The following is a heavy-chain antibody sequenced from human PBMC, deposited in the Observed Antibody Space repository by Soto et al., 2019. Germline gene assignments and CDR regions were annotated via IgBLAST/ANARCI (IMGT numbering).Heavy chain of an antibody. Sequence: PXGSLRLSSADSGFTVGSTSCSWVSQAPGKGLEWVSVIYSGGSTYYADSVKGRFTISRDNSKNTLYLQMNSLRAEDTAVDYCARDNTMVRGVINGMDASGQGTTVTVSS. CDR3: ARDNTMVRGVINGMDA. CDR2: IYSGGST. J-gene: IGHJ6*02. CDR1: GFTVGSTS. V-gene: IGHV3-53*01. D-gene: IGHD3-10*01.